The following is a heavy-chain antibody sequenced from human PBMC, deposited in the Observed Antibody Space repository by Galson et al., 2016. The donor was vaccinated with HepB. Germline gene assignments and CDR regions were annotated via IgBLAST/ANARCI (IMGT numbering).Heavy chain of an antibody. CDR2: ISHTGST. CDR3: ARMSYFDISGYDYYFDY. J-gene: IGHJ4*02. Sequence: EILSLTCTVSGGSINPYYWTWIRQTPGKGLEWIGYISHTGSTHYNPSLKSRVTISVDTSKNQFSLKLSSVTAADTAVYYCARMSYFDISGYDYYFDYWGQGTLVTVSS. D-gene: IGHD3-22*01. V-gene: IGHV4-59*01. CDR1: GGSINPYY.